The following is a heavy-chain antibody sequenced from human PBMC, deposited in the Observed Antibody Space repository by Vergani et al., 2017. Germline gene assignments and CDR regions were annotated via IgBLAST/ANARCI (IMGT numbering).Heavy chain of an antibody. J-gene: IGHJ5*02. CDR1: GGSFSGYY. CDR2: INHSGST. D-gene: IGHD6-13*01. Sequence: QVQLQQWGAGLLKPSETLSLTCAVYGGSFSGYYWSWIRQPPGKGLEWIGEINHSGSTNYNPSLKSRVTISVATSKNQFSLKLSSVTAADTAVYYCARGLLWYSSSWWFDPWGQGTLVTVSS. V-gene: IGHV4-34*01. CDR3: ARGLLWYSSSWWFDP.